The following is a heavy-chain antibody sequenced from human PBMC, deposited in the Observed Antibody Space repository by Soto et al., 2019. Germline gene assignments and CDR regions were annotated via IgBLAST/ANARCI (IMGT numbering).Heavy chain of an antibody. J-gene: IGHJ6*02. D-gene: IGHD3-10*01. CDR2: ISYDGSNK. V-gene: IGHV3-30*18. Sequence: QVQLVESGGGVVQPGRSLRLSCAASGFTFSSRGMHWVRQAPGKGLEWVAVISYDGSNKYYADSVKGRFTLSRDNSQNTLYLQMNSLTTEDTAVYYCANDYYGAGTSGYYYGMDVWGQGTTVTVSS. CDR3: ANDYYGAGTSGYYYGMDV. CDR1: GFTFSSRG.